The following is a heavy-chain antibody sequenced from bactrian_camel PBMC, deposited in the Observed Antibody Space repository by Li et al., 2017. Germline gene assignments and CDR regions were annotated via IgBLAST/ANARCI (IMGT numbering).Heavy chain of an antibody. CDR2: IVVGGADT. Sequence: HVQLVESGGGSVQAGGSLRLSCAASRNTYSNYCMGWFRQAPGKEREGVARIVVGGADTYYSDSVKGRFTISQDNAKNTVYLQMNSLKPEDTAMYYCAVLRCGSWALVTDWGQGTQVTVS. V-gene: IGHV3S6*01. CDR3: AVLRCGSWALVTD. CDR1: RNTYSNYC. J-gene: IGHJ4*01. D-gene: IGHD2*01.